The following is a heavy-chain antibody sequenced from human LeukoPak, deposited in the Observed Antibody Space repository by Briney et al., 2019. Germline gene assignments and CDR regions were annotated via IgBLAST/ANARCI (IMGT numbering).Heavy chain of an antibody. V-gene: IGHV3-20*04. Sequence: GGSLRLACAAAGFTFDDYGMSWVRQAPGKGLEWVSGINWNGGSTGYADSVKGRFTISRDNAKNSLYLQMNSLRAEDTALYYCARIAARLFYYYYYMDVWGKGTTVTVSS. D-gene: IGHD6-6*01. CDR1: GFTFDDYG. CDR2: INWNGGST. J-gene: IGHJ6*03. CDR3: ARIAARLFYYYYYMDV.